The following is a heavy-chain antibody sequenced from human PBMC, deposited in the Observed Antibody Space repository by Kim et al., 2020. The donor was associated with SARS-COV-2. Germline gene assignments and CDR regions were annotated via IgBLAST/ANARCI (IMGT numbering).Heavy chain of an antibody. V-gene: IGHV7-4-1*02. Sequence: ASVKVSCKASGYTFTSYAMNWVRQAPGQGLERMGWINTNTGNPTYAQGFTGRFVFSLDTSVSTAYLQISSLKAEDTAVYYCARERCSSTSCYSAWFDPWGQGTLVTVSS. CDR2: INTNTGNP. CDR3: ARERCSSTSCYSAWFDP. CDR1: GYTFTSYA. J-gene: IGHJ5*02. D-gene: IGHD2-2*02.